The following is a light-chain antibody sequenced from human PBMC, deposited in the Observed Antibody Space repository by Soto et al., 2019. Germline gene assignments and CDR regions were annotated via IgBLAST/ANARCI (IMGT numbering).Light chain of an antibody. Sequence: QMTQSPSSLSASVGENIIITCRASRDVGSDVSWYQQKPGQAPKLLIYAASNLYTGVPSRFSGSRSGTEFTLTISSLQPEDFASYYCRQDYGYSWTVGQGTNMEIE. CDR3: RQDYGYSWT. V-gene: IGKV1-6*01. J-gene: IGKJ1*01. CDR1: RDVGSD. CDR2: AAS.